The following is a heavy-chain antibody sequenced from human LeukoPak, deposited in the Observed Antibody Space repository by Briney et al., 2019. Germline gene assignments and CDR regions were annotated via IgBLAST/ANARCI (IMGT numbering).Heavy chain of an antibody. D-gene: IGHD2-15*01. V-gene: IGHV4-31*03. CDR1: GGSISNGGYY. Sequence: SETLSLTCTVSGGSISNGGYYWSWIRQLPGTGLEGIGSIYHSGHTYYNPSLRSRVTMQLDTSKKQFSLRLSSVTAADTAVYYCARLLYYDFYMDVWGKGATVTVSS. J-gene: IGHJ6*03. CDR2: IYHSGHT. CDR3: ARLLYYDFYMDV.